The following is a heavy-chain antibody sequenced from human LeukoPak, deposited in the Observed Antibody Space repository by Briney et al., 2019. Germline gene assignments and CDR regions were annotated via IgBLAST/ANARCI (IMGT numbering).Heavy chain of an antibody. Sequence: GGSLRLSCAASGFTFSSYSMTWVRQAPGKGLEWVSYISSSSSTIYYADSVKGRFTISRDNAKNSLYLQMNSLRAEDTAVYYCSFSMVRGVIGTYYFDYWGQGTLVTVSS. CDR2: ISSSSSTI. V-gene: IGHV3-48*01. CDR3: SFSMVRGVIGTYYFDY. CDR1: GFTFSSYS. D-gene: IGHD3-10*01. J-gene: IGHJ4*02.